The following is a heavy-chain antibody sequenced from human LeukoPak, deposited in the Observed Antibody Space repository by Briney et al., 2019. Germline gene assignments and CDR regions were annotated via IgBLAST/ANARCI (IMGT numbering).Heavy chain of an antibody. V-gene: IGHV3-21*01. D-gene: IGHD6-19*01. CDR3: ARDAQWLVPEGYYYYMDV. CDR2: ISGRSNHI. J-gene: IGHJ6*03. CDR1: GFTFSRYN. Sequence: RGSLRLSCAGSGFTFSRYNLNWFRQAPGKGLERVSSISGRSNHIFYAGPVKGRFTISRDNAKNSLYLQMNSLGAEDTAVYYCARDAQWLVPEGYYYYMDVWGKGTTVTVSS.